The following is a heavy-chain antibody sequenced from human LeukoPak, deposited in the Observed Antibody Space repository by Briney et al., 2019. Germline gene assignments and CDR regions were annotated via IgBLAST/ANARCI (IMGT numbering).Heavy chain of an antibody. CDR3: ARDGAERPHYMDV. D-gene: IGHD1-1*01. Sequence: GASVKVSCKASGGTFSSYAISWVRQAPGRGLEWMGRIIPILGIANYAQKFQGRVTITADKSTSTAYMELRSLTSDDTAMYYCARDGAERPHYMDVWGKGTTVTVSS. CDR2: IIPILGIA. J-gene: IGHJ6*03. CDR1: GGTFSSYA. V-gene: IGHV1-69*04.